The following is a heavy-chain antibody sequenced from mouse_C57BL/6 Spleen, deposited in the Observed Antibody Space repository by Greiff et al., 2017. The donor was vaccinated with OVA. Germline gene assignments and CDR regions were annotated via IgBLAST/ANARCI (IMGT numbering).Heavy chain of an antibody. D-gene: IGHD4-1*01. Sequence: EVKLQQSGPELVKPGASVKISCKASGYTFTDYYMNWVKQSHGKSLEWIGDINPNNGGTSYNQKFKGKATLTVDKSSSTAYMELRSLTSEDSAVYYCARSKRSWERDWYFDVWGTGTTVTVSS. V-gene: IGHV1-26*01. J-gene: IGHJ1*03. CDR2: INPNNGGT. CDR1: GYTFTDYY. CDR3: ARSKRSWERDWYFDV.